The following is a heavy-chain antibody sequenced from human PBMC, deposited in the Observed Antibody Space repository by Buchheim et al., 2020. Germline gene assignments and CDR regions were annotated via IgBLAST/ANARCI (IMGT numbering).Heavy chain of an antibody. CDR3: ASGVGSHDYSGSYPNWYFDL. CDR1: GGSISSSSYY. V-gene: IGHV4-39*01. Sequence: QLQLQESGPGLVKPSETLSLTCTVSGGSISSSSYYWGWIRQPPGKGLEWIGSIYYSGSTYYNPSLKSRVTISVDTSKNQFSLKLSSVTAADTAVYYCASGVGSHDYSGSYPNWYFDLWGRGTL. CDR2: IYYSGST. D-gene: IGHD1-26*01. J-gene: IGHJ2*01.